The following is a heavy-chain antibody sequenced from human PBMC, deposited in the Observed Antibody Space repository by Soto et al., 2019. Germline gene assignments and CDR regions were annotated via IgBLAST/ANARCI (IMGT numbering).Heavy chain of an antibody. CDR3: AKGLQGLMITFGGAAA. Sequence: GGSLRLSCAASGFTFSSYGMHWVRQAPGKGLEWVAVISYDGSNKYYADSVKGRFTVSGDNSKNRLYLQMNSLGAEDTAVYYCAKGLQGLMITFGGAAAWGQGTLVTVSS. V-gene: IGHV3-30*18. J-gene: IGHJ5*02. D-gene: IGHD3-16*01. CDR1: GFTFSSYG. CDR2: ISYDGSNK.